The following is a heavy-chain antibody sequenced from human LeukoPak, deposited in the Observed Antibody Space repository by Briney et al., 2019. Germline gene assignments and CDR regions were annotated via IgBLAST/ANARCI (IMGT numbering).Heavy chain of an antibody. J-gene: IGHJ3*01. Sequence: QAGGSLRLSCAASGFTFRSYGMHWVRQAPGKGLEWVAVISYDGSNNYYADSVKDRFTISRDNSNNMLYLQMHSLRPEDTAVYYCAKGGRVVVSMADVFDVWGQGTMVTVSS. D-gene: IGHD2-15*01. CDR1: GFTFRSYG. CDR3: AKGGRVVVSMADVFDV. V-gene: IGHV3-30*18. CDR2: ISYDGSNN.